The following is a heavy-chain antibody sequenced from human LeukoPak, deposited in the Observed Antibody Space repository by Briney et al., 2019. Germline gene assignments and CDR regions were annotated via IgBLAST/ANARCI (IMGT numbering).Heavy chain of an antibody. J-gene: IGHJ4*02. D-gene: IGHD3-22*01. CDR3: AREVNYYDSPGYQMYYFDY. V-gene: IGHV1-2*07. CDR1: RYTFTGSY. Sequence: GASVKVSCKASRYTFTGSYIHWVRQAPGQGLEGMGWINPNSGGRKYAHKFQGRVTMTRDTSISTAYMELSRLRSDDTAVYNCAREVNYYDSPGYQMYYFDYWGQGTLVTVSS. CDR2: INPNSGGR.